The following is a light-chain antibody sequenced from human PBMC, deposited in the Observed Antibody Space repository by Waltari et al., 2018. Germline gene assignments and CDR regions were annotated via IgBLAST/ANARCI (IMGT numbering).Light chain of an antibody. CDR3: QQYNSYPYT. CDR2: KAS. J-gene: IGKJ2*01. V-gene: IGKV1-5*03. Sequence: DIQMTQSPSTLSASVGDRVPITCRASQSISSWLAWYQQKPGKAPKLLNYKASSLESGVPSRFSGSGSGTEFTLTISSLQPDDFATYYCQQYNSYPYTFGQGTKLEIK. CDR1: QSISSW.